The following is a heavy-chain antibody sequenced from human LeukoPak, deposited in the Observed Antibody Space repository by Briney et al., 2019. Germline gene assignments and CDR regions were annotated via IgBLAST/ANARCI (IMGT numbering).Heavy chain of an antibody. Sequence: SETLSLTCTVSGGSISSYYWSWIRQPPGKGLEWIGSIYHSGSTYYNPSLKSRVTISVDTSKNQFSLKLSSVTAADTAVYYCATPRGFDAFDIWGQGTMVTVSS. D-gene: IGHD3-16*01. CDR3: ATPRGFDAFDI. V-gene: IGHV4-59*04. J-gene: IGHJ3*02. CDR2: IYHSGST. CDR1: GGSISSYY.